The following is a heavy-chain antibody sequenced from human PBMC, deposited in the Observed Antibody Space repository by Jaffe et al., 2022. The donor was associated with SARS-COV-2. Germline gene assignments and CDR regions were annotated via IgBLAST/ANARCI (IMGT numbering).Heavy chain of an antibody. CDR3: ARDWVGRDYYYGMDV. V-gene: IGHV3-21*01. J-gene: IGHJ6*02. CDR2: ISSSSSYI. CDR1: GFTFSSYS. D-gene: IGHD1-1*01. Sequence: EVQLVESGGGLVKPGGSLRLSCAASGFTFSSYSMNWVRQAPGKGLEWVSSISSSSSYIYYADSVKGRFTISRDNAKNSLYLQMNSLRAEDTAVYYCARDWVGRDYYYGMDVWGQGTTVTVSS.